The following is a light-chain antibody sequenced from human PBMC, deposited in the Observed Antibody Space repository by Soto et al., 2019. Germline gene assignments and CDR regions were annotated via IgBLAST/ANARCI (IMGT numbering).Light chain of an antibody. Sequence: QSVLTQPPSVSGAPGQRVTISCTGTSSNIGAGYDVHWYQHLPGTAPKLLIYGNTIRPSGVPDRFSGSKSGTSASLAITGLQAEDEADYYCQSYDRSLRGYVFGTGNKVTXL. CDR1: SSNIGAGYD. CDR3: QSYDRSLRGYV. CDR2: GNT. V-gene: IGLV1-40*01. J-gene: IGLJ1*01.